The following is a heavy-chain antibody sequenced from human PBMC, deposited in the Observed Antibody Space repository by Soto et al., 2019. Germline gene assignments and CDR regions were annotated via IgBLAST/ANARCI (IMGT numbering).Heavy chain of an antibody. CDR2: IKSKTDGGTT. CDR3: TTGGEFNCSSTSCYASYSSSWYLFGAFDI. J-gene: IGHJ3*02. D-gene: IGHD2-2*01. V-gene: IGHV3-15*07. Sequence: EVQLVESGGGLVKPGGSLRLSCAASGFTFSNAWMNWVRQAPGKGLEWVGRIKSKTDGGTTDYAAPVKGRFTISRDDSKNTLYLKRNSLKTEDTAVYYCTTGGEFNCSSTSCYASYSSSWYLFGAFDIWGQGTMVTVSS. CDR1: GFTFSNAW.